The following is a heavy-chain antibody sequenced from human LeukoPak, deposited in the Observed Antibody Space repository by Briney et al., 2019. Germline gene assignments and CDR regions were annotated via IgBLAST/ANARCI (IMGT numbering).Heavy chain of an antibody. CDR3: ARFVDGAARPGVDY. Sequence: GGSLRLSCAASGFTFSSYSMNWVRQAPGKGLEWVSSISSSSSYIYYADSVKGRFTISRGNAKNSLYLQMNSLRAEDTAVYYCARFVDGAARPGVDYWGQGTLVTVSS. CDR1: GFTFSSYS. D-gene: IGHD6-6*01. V-gene: IGHV3-21*01. J-gene: IGHJ4*02. CDR2: ISSSSSYI.